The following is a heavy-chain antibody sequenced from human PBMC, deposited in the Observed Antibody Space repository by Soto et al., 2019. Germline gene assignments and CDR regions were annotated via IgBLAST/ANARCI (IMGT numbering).Heavy chain of an antibody. Sequence: EVQLAESGGGLVQPGGSLRLSCAVSEFTFSDHYVDWVRQAPGKGLEWVGRSRDKVHSHTTEYAASVKGRFTISRGDSENSLYLQMNSLKTEDTAACYCARRVVSTGYFDYWGQGTLVTVSS. V-gene: IGHV3-72*01. CDR1: EFTFSDHY. J-gene: IGHJ4*02. D-gene: IGHD5-12*01. CDR3: ARRVVSTGYFDY. CDR2: SRDKVHSHTT.